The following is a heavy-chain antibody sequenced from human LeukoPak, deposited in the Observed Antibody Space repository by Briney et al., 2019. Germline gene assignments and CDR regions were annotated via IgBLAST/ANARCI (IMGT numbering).Heavy chain of an antibody. Sequence: SVKVSCKASGGTVSSYAISWVRQAPGQGLEWMGRIIPILGIANYAQKFQGRVTITADKSTSTAYMELSSLRSEDTAVYYCARALSGKAGHFDYWGQGTLVTVSS. CDR1: GGTVSSYA. D-gene: IGHD6-19*01. V-gene: IGHV1-69*04. CDR3: ARALSGKAGHFDY. J-gene: IGHJ4*02. CDR2: IIPILGIA.